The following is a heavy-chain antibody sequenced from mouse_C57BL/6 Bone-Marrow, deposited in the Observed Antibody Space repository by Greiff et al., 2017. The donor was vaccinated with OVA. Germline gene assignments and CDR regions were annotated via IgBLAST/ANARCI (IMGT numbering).Heavy chain of an antibody. J-gene: IGHJ1*03. CDR2: INPYNGGT. D-gene: IGHD1-1*01. CDR1: GYTFTDYY. V-gene: IGHV1-19*01. CDR3: ARGITTEGYFDV. Sequence: EVKLVESGPVLVKPGASVKMSCKASGYTFTDYYMNWVKQSHGKSLEWIGVINPYNGGTSYNQKFKGKATLTVDKSSSTAYMELNSLTSEDSAVYYCARGITTEGYFDVWGTGTTVTVSS.